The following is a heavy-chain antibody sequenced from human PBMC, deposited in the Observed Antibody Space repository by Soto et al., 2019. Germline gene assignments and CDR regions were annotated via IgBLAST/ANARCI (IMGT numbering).Heavy chain of an antibody. Sequence: ASETLSLTCTVSGCSISSYYWSWIRQSPGKGVEWIGNIYYTGTTNYNSSLESRVTISVDTSKNQFSLKLSSVTAADTAVYYCARAPSQGVAWNWYDTWGQGTLVTVSS. CDR2: IYYTGTT. J-gene: IGHJ5*02. CDR3: ARAPSQGVAWNWYDT. D-gene: IGHD2-15*01. CDR1: GCSISSYY. V-gene: IGHV4-59*01.